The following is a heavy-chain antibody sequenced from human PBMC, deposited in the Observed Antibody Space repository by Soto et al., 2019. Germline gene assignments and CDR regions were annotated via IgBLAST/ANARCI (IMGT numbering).Heavy chain of an antibody. D-gene: IGHD6-13*01. Sequence: ASVKVSCKASGYTFTSYYMHWVRQAPGQGLEWMGIINPSGGSTSYAQKFQGRVTMTRDTSTSTAYMELSSLRSEDTAVYYCARWYRSSWYFPYYNGMDVWGQGTMVSVSS. J-gene: IGHJ6*02. V-gene: IGHV1-46*01. CDR1: GYTFTSYY. CDR2: INPSGGST. CDR3: ARWYRSSWYFPYYNGMDV.